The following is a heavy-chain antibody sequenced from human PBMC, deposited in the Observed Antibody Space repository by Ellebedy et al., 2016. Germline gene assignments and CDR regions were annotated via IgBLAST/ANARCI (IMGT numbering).Heavy chain of an antibody. CDR2: ISGYTGNT. CDR3: ARPIVGATGGGDYYYDGMDV. D-gene: IGHD1-26*01. J-gene: IGHJ6*02. Sequence: ASVKVSXXASGYDFTGYGISWVRQAPGQGLEWMGWISGYTGNTNYAQKFQGRVTMTTDTSTSTAYMELRSLRSDDAAVYFCARPIVGATGGGDYYYDGMDVWGQGTTVTVSS. CDR1: GYDFTGYG. V-gene: IGHV1-18*04.